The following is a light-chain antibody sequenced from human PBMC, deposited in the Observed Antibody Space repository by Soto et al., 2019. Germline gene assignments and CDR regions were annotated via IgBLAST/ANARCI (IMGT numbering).Light chain of an antibody. Sequence: EIVLTQSPCTLSLSPGERATLSCRASQSLSNRYLAWYQQKPGQTPSLLIYSASTGATGIPDRSSGSGAGTEFTLTISRLQSEDFAVYYCQQYNKWPRTFGQGTKVDIK. J-gene: IGKJ1*01. CDR2: SAS. V-gene: IGKV3-15*01. CDR3: QQYNKWPRT. CDR1: QSLSNRY.